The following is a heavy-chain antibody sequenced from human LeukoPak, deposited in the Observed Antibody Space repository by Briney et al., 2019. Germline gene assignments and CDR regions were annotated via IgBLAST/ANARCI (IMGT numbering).Heavy chain of an antibody. CDR3: ARQDSGAYLNPLDI. V-gene: IGHV4-59*08. J-gene: IGHJ3*02. D-gene: IGHD1-26*01. Sequence: PSETLSLTCIVSGGSISSYYWSWIRQPPGKGLKWIGYIYYTGSTNYNPPLKSRVTISVDTSKNQLSLKLRSVTAADTAVYYCARQDSGAYLNPLDIWGQGTVVTVSS. CDR2: IYYTGST. CDR1: GGSISSYY.